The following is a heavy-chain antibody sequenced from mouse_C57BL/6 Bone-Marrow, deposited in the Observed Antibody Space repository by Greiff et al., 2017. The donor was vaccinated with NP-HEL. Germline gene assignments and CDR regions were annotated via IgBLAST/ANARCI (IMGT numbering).Heavy chain of an antibody. D-gene: IGHD2-3*01. CDR2: IYPRDGST. Sequence: VQRVESGPELVKPGASVKLSCKASGYTFTSYDINWVKQRPGQGLEWIGWIYPRDGSTKYNEKFKGKATLTVDTSSSTAYMELHSLTSEDSAVYFCARGMMVTTAWFAYWGQGTLVTVSA. J-gene: IGHJ3*01. CDR1: GYTFTSYD. CDR3: ARGMMVTTAWFAY. V-gene: IGHV1-85*01.